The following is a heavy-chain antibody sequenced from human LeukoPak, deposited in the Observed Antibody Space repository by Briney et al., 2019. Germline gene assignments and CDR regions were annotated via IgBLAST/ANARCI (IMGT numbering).Heavy chain of an antibody. J-gene: IGHJ3*02. Sequence: PGESLRLSCAASGFTFNNAWMNWVRQAPGKGLEWVSVIYSGGSTYYADSVKGRFTISRDNSKNTLYLQMNSLRAEDTAVYYCARDRDGSGYSDAFDIWGQGTMVTVSS. CDR1: GFTFNNAW. D-gene: IGHD3-22*01. V-gene: IGHV3-66*02. CDR3: ARDRDGSGYSDAFDI. CDR2: IYSGGST.